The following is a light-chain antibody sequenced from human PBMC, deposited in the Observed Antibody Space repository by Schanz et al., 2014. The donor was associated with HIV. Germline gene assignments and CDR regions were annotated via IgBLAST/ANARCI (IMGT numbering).Light chain of an antibody. CDR1: QTVSSN. CDR2: GAS. V-gene: IGKV3-15*01. CDR3: QQSYSATPYT. Sequence: EIVLTQSPATLSVSPGERATLSCRASQTVSSNLAWYQQKPGQAPRLLIFGASTRATGVPVRFSGSGSGTHFTLTITSLQFDDFATYYCQQSYSATPYTFGQGTRLEIK. J-gene: IGKJ2*01.